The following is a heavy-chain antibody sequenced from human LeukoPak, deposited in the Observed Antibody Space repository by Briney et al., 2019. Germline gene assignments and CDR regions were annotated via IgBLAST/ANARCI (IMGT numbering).Heavy chain of an antibody. V-gene: IGHV1-2*02. Sequence: GPVKVSCKASGYTFTRYYMHWVRQAPGQGLEWMGWINPNSGGTNYAQKFQGRVTMTRDTSISTAYVELSRLRSDDTAVYYCARDSGSVFFWGQGTLVTVSS. CDR2: INPNSGGT. CDR3: ARDSGSVFF. CDR1: GYTFTRYY. D-gene: IGHD6-13*01. J-gene: IGHJ4*02.